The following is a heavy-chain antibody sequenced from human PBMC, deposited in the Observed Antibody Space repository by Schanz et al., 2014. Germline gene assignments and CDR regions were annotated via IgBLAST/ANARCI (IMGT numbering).Heavy chain of an antibody. J-gene: IGHJ4*02. CDR3: ARDVPINDY. CDR1: GYTFTSYD. CDR2: MNSKTGNT. Sequence: QVQLVQSGAEVKKPGASVKVSCKASGYTFTSYDINWVRQATGQGLEWMGWMNSKTGNTGYAQRFQGRVTMTRNTSITTAYLELSSLRSGDTAVYYCARDVPINDYWGQGTPVTVSS. D-gene: IGHD2-2*01. V-gene: IGHV1-8*01.